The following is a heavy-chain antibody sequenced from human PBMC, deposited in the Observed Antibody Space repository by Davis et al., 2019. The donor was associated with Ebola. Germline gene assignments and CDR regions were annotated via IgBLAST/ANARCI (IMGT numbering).Heavy chain of an antibody. D-gene: IGHD2-2*01. J-gene: IGHJ6*02. Sequence: AASVKVSCKASGGTFSSYAISWVRQAPGQGLEWMGRIIPILGIANYAQKFQGRVTITRDTSASTAYMELSSLRSEDTAVYYCAREGYCSSTSCRYYYYGMDVWGQGTTVTVSS. V-gene: IGHV1-69*04. CDR1: GGTFSSYA. CDR2: IIPILGIA. CDR3: AREGYCSSTSCRYYYYGMDV.